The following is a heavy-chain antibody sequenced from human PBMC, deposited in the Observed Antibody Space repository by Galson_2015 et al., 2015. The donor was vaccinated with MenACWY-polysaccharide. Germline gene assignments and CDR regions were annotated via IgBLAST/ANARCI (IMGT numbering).Heavy chain of an antibody. CDR1: GFTFSNYG. J-gene: IGHJ4*02. CDR2: ISGSGNSR. CDR3: AKDGRSGSFGISQTDY. D-gene: IGHD1-26*01. V-gene: IGHV3-23*01. Sequence: SLRLSCAASGFTFSNYGMSWVRRAPGKGLEWVSGISGSGNSRHYADSGKGRFTISRDDSKNTLYLQMNSLRAEDTAVYYCAKDGRSGSFGISQTDYWGQGTLVTVSS.